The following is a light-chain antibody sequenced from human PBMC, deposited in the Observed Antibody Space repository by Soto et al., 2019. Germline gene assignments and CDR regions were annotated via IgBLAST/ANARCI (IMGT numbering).Light chain of an antibody. J-gene: IGKJ5*01. CDR2: DAY. V-gene: IGKV3-11*01. CDR1: QSFRGL. CDR3: QQRSNWPAKIT. Sequence: EVVLTQSPVTLSLSPGERATLSCRAIQSFRGLLAWYQQKPGQAPRLLIYDAYNRATGIPPRFSGSGSGTDFTLTISSLEPEDFAVYYCQQRSNWPAKITFGQGTRLEIK.